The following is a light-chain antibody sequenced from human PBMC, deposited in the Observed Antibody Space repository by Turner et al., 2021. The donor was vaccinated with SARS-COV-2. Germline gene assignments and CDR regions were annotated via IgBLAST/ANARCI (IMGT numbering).Light chain of an antibody. V-gene: IGLV3-25*03. Sequence: SYELTLPPSVSVSPGQTARITCSGDALPKQYAYWYQQKPGQAPVLVIYKDSERPSGIPERFSGSSSGTTVTLTISGVQAEDEADYYCQSADSSGTLVVFGGGTKLTVL. J-gene: IGLJ2*01. CDR1: ALPKQY. CDR3: QSADSSGTLVV. CDR2: KDS.